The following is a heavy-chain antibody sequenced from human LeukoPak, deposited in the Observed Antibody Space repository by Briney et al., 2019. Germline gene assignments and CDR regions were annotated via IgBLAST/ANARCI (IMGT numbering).Heavy chain of an antibody. V-gene: IGHV1-8*01. D-gene: IGHD3-10*01. CDR1: GYTFTSYD. Sequence: ASVKVSCKASGYTFTSYDINWVRQATGQGLEWMGWMNPNSGNTGYAQKFQGRVTMTRNTSISTAYMELSSLRSEDTAVYYCARGITMVRGVRDYYMDAWGKGTTVTVSS. J-gene: IGHJ6*03. CDR2: MNPNSGNT. CDR3: ARGITMVRGVRDYYMDA.